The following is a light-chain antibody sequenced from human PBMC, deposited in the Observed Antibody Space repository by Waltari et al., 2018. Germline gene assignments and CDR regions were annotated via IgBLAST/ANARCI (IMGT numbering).Light chain of an antibody. J-gene: IGLJ2*01. CDR2: EDS. CDR3: QSYDSNIII. Sequence: SYELTQPPSVSVSLGQTATITCSADALDYKSVSWSRQRPGQAPVVVIYEDSKRPSGIPERFSGSNSGSTGTLTISETQTMDEATYFCQSYDSNIIIFGGGTKLTVL. CDR1: ALDYKS. V-gene: IGLV3-1*01.